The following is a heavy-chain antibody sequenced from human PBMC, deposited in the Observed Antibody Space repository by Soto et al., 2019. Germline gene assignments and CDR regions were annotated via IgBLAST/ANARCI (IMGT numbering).Heavy chain of an antibody. CDR2: LRGSGGTT. CDR1: GFTFSSYA. Sequence: EMQLLESGGGLVQPGGSLRLSCAASGFTFSSYAMGWVRQAPGKGLEWVSSLRGSGGTTYYADSVKGRFTISRDNSKNTLYLQMNSLRAEDTAIYYCAKDGYDSSGGYFDYWGQGTLVTVSS. D-gene: IGHD3-22*01. J-gene: IGHJ4*02. V-gene: IGHV3-23*01. CDR3: AKDGYDSSGGYFDY.